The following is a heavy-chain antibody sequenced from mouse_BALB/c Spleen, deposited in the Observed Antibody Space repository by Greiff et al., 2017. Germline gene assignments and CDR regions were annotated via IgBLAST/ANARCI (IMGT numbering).Heavy chain of an antibody. CDR1: GYSITSGYY. CDR2: ISYDGSN. J-gene: IGHJ4*01. Sequence: EVQRVESGPGLVKPSQSLSLTCSVTGYSITSGYYWNWIRQFPGNKLEWMGYISYDGSNNYNPSLKNRISITRDTSKNQFFLKLNSVTTEDTATYYCASYSAMDYWGQGTSVTVSS. CDR3: ASYSAMDY. V-gene: IGHV3-6*02. D-gene: IGHD2-12*01.